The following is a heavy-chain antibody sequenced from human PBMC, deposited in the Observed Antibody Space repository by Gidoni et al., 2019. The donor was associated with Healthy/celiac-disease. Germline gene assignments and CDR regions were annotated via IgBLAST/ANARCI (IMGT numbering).Heavy chain of an antibody. CDR1: GYTFTSSW. D-gene: IGHD3-22*01. J-gene: IGHJ5*02. CDR3: ARHFYYDDSSGHGWFDL. V-gene: IGHV5-10-1*03. Sequence: QLLQSGAVVKKPGESLRISCTGSGYTFTSSWISWVRQMPGKGLEWGGRIDPSDSYTNYSPSFQGHVTISADKSSSTAYLQWSSLKASDTAMYYCARHFYYDDSSGHGWFDLWGQGTLVTVSS. CDR2: IDPSDSYT.